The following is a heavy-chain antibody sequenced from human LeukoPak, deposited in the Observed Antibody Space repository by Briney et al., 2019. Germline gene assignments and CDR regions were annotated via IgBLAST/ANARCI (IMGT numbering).Heavy chain of an antibody. CDR3: ARGVWAPFDS. V-gene: IGHV3-7*01. CDR1: GFNLSNYW. Sequence: GGSLRLSCAASGFNLSNYWMNWVRQAPGKGLEWVANIKQDSNEKKYVDSVKGRFSISRDNAKNSLILQMNSLRDEDTAVYYCARGVWAPFDSWGQGTLVSVSS. D-gene: IGHD7-27*01. CDR2: IKQDSNEK. J-gene: IGHJ4*02.